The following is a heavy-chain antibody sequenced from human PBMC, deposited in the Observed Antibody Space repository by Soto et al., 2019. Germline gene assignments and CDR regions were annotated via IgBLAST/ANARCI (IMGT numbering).Heavy chain of an antibody. CDR1: GGSISRGGYY. CDR3: ARGSSIAGLYYGMDV. CDR2: NYNSGIT. Sequence: LQESGPGLLNPSQTLSLTCIFSGGSISRGGYYWTWIRRPPGRALGWIGYNYNSGITYYNPSLKSRVTISLDTSKNQFSLKLSSVTAADTAVYYCARGSSIAGLYYGMDVWGQGTTVTVSS. J-gene: IGHJ6*02. V-gene: IGHV4-31*03. D-gene: IGHD6-6*01.